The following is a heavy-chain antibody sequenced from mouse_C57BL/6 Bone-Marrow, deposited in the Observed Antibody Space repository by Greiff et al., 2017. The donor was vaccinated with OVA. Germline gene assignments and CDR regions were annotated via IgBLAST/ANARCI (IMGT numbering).Heavy chain of an antibody. CDR2: INPSNGGT. CDR1: GYTFTSYW. Sequence: QVQLQQPGTELVKPGASVKLSCKASGYTFTSYWMHWVKQRSGQGLEWIGNINPSNGGTNYNEKFKSKATLTVDKSSSTAYMQLSSLTSEYSAGYYCASLHYDGYFDYWGQGTTLTVSS. V-gene: IGHV1-53*01. CDR3: ASLHYDGYFDY. D-gene: IGHD1-2*01. J-gene: IGHJ2*01.